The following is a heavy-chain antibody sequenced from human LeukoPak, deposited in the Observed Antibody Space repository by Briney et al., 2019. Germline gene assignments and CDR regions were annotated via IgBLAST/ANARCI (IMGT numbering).Heavy chain of an antibody. CDR2: INWNGGSL. CDR3: ARIRGYYDLSGNYWSDYFDY. Sequence: PGGSLRLSCVVSGLTFANYGMNWVRQGPGKGLEWVAGINWNGGSLEYVDSVKGRFTISRDNANHSLYLQMNSLRAEDTAVYYCARIRGYYDLSGNYWSDYFDYWGQGTLVTVSS. J-gene: IGHJ4*02. CDR1: GLTFANYG. D-gene: IGHD3-22*01. V-gene: IGHV3-20*04.